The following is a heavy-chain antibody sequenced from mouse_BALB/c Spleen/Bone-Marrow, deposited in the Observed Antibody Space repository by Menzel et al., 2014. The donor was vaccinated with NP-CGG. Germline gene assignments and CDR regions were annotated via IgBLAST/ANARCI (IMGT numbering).Heavy chain of an antibody. CDR1: GYTFTSYV. D-gene: IGHD2-2*01. CDR2: INPNNDGT. V-gene: IGHV1-14*01. Sequence: VQLKESGPELVKPGASVKMSCKASGYTFTSYVMHWVKQKPGQGLEWIGNINPNNDGTKYNEKFKGKATLTSDKSSSTAYMELSSLTSEDSAVYYCARSLYGYDWYFDVWGAGTTVTVS. CDR3: ARSLYGYDWYFDV. J-gene: IGHJ1*01.